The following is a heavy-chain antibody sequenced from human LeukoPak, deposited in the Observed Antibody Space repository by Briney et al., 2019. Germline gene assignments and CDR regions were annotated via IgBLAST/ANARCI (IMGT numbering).Heavy chain of an antibody. J-gene: IGHJ6*03. V-gene: IGHV1-18*01. Sequence: ASVKVSCKASGYTFSNYGISWVRQAPGQGLEWMGWISSYNDNTNYAQKLQGRVTMTTDTSTSTAYMELRSLRSDDTAVYYCARGYCSSTSCFDRSNYYYYMDVWGKGTTVTISS. D-gene: IGHD2-2*01. CDR3: ARGYCSSTSCFDRSNYYYYMDV. CDR2: ISSYNDNT. CDR1: GYTFSNYG.